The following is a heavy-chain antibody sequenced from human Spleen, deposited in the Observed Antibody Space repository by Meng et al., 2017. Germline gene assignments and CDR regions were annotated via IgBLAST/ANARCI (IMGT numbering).Heavy chain of an antibody. D-gene: IGHD3-22*01. V-gene: IGHV4-34*01. Sequence: QGQLQQGGEGLLKRAETLSLTCAVYGGPSSGYSWNWIRQSPGKGLEWIGEVNHSGSSRYTPSLKSRVTITVDTSKSQFSLKLNSVTAADTAVYYCARDGYSDRSGPTGFQHWGQGTLVTVSS. CDR3: ARDGYSDRSGPTGFQH. J-gene: IGHJ1*01. CDR1: GGPSSGYS. CDR2: VNHSGSS.